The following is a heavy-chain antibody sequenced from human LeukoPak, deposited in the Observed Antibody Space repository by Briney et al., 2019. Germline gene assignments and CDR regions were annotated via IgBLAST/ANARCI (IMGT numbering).Heavy chain of an antibody. J-gene: IGHJ4*02. CDR2: IKQDGSEK. V-gene: IGHV3-7*01. CDR1: GFSVCGYC. CDR3: AREWQGGIAAAGTRIEGDY. Sequence: LPGGPLRLSCGVSGFSVCGYCMTWVRQAPGEAVEWVANIKQDGSEKNYVDSVKGRFTISRDNAENSLFLQMNSLRVEDTAVYYCAREWQGGIAAAGTRIEGDYWGQGTLVAVSS. D-gene: IGHD6-13*01.